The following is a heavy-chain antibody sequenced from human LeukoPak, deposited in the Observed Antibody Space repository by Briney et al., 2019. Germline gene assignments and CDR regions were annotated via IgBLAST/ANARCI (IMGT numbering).Heavy chain of an antibody. CDR3: AGDYNSLTGLNY. CDR2: IRTQANNDAT. CDR1: GFTFSDSA. Sequence: GGSLKLSCAASGFTFSDSAMHWVRQASGEGLEWLGRIRTQANNDATAYGASVKGRFIISRDDSRNTAYLQMNSLKTEDTAVYYCAGDYNSLTGLNYWGQGTLVTVSS. V-gene: IGHV3-73*01. J-gene: IGHJ4*02. D-gene: IGHD3-9*01.